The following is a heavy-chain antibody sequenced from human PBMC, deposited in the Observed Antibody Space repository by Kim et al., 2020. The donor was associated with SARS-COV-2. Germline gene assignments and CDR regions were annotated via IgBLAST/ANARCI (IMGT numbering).Heavy chain of an antibody. CDR2: INHSGST. V-gene: IGHV4-34*01. J-gene: IGHJ4*02. D-gene: IGHD6-19*01. Sequence: SETLSLTCAVYGGSFSGYYWSWIRQPPGKGLEWIGEINHSGSTNYNPSLKSRVTISVDTSKNQFSLKLSSVTAADTAVYYCARGRTPGHLVAVAGGSHSFDYSGQGTLVTVSS. CDR1: GGSFSGYY. CDR3: ARGRTPGHLVAVAGGSHSFDY.